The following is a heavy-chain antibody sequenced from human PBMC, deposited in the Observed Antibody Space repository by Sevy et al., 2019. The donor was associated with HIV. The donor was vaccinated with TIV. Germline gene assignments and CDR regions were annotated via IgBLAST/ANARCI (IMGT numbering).Heavy chain of an antibody. CDR1: GASIISSAR. CDR2: RYHSGST. D-gene: IGHD6-13*01. CDR3: ARGAIAAAGHSYGMDV. J-gene: IGHJ6*02. V-gene: IGHV4-4*02. Sequence: GSLRLSCAVSGASIISSARWTWVRQPPGKGLEWIGKRYHSGSTTYNPSLKSRVTISVDDSKNQFSLHLKSVTAADTAIYYCARGAIAAAGHSYGMDVWGQGTTVTVSS.